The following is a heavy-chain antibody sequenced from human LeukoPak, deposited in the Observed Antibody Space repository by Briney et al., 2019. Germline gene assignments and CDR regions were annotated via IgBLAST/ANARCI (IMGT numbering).Heavy chain of an antibody. CDR2: IKQDGSEK. Sequence: GGSLRLSCAASGFTFSSYGMHWVRQAPGKGLEWVANIKQDGSEKYYVYSVKGRFTISRDNAKNSLYLQMNSLRAEDTAVYYCARMTITYYYDSSGYYRWGQGTLVTVSS. CDR3: ARMTITYYYDSSGYYR. D-gene: IGHD3-22*01. V-gene: IGHV3-7*01. J-gene: IGHJ4*02. CDR1: GFTFSSYG.